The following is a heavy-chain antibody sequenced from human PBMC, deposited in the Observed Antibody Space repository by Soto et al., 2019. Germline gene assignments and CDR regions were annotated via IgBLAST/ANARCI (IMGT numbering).Heavy chain of an antibody. V-gene: IGHV4-30-4*01. CDR1: GGSISSGDYY. Sequence: QVQLQESGPGLVKPSQTLSLTCTVSGGSISSGDYYWSWIRQPPGKGLEWIGYIYYSGSTYYNPSLKSRVTISVDTSKNQFSLKLSSVTAADTAVYYCARGRGHKRWLHKFGTFDYWGQGTLVTVSS. CDR2: IYYSGST. CDR3: ARGRGHKRWLHKFGTFDY. D-gene: IGHD5-12*01. J-gene: IGHJ4*02.